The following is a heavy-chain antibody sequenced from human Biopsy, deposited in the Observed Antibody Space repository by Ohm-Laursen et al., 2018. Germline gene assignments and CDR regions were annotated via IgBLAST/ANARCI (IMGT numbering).Heavy chain of an antibody. Sequence: RSLRLFCAASGFNFADLGMGWFRQVPGKGLECVSLIRSIGSGGTTEYAESVKGRFTVSRDDSKSLTYLQMSSLKIEDTGIYYCTKWSGGYSYSSLWGRGTLVTVSS. CDR2: IRSIGSGGTT. V-gene: IGHV3-49*03. D-gene: IGHD5-18*01. CDR3: TKWSGGYSYSSL. J-gene: IGHJ4*02. CDR1: GFNFADLG.